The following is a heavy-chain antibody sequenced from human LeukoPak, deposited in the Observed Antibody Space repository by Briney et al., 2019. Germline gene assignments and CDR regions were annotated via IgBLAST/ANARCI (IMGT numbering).Heavy chain of an antibody. CDR2: IKPDGSEK. CDR1: GFTFSSYW. J-gene: IGHJ4*02. CDR3: TQRDSSTYYQIFH. Sequence: GGSLRLSCAASGFTFSSYWMSWVRQTPGKGLEWVANIKPDGSEKYYVDSVKGRFTISRDNAKNSLYLQMNSLRAEDTAVYYCTQRDSSTYYQIFHWGQGTLVTVSS. V-gene: IGHV3-7*01. D-gene: IGHD3-22*01.